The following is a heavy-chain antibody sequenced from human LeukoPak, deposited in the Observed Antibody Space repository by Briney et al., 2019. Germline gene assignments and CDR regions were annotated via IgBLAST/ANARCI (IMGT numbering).Heavy chain of an antibody. CDR1: GFTFGDYA. Sequence: GGSLRLSWTASGFTFGDYAMSWVRQAPGKGLEWVGFIRSKAYGGTTEYAASVKGRFTISRDDSKSIAYLQMNSLKTEDTAVYYCTRSGYSGYDRPRAWGQGTLVTVSS. D-gene: IGHD5-12*01. CDR3: TRSGYSGYDRPRA. CDR2: IRSKAYGGTT. V-gene: IGHV3-49*04. J-gene: IGHJ5*02.